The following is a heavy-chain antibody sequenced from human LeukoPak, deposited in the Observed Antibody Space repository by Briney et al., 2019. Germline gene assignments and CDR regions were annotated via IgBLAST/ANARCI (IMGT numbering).Heavy chain of an antibody. CDR1: GFTFSSYS. CDR3: AKGDYYDSSGYYFRGNYYYYGMDV. D-gene: IGHD3-22*01. Sequence: GGSLRLSCAASGFTFSSYSMNWVRQAPGKGVEGVSYISSSSSTIYYADSVKGRFTISRDNAKNSLYLQMNSLRAEDTAVYYCAKGDYYDSSGYYFRGNYYYYGMDVWGQGTTVTVSS. J-gene: IGHJ6*02. CDR2: ISSSSSTI. V-gene: IGHV3-48*01.